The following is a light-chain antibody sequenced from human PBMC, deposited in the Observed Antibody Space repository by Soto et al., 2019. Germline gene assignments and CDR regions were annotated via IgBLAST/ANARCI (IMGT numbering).Light chain of an antibody. CDR3: QQYDNSRT. CDR1: QSVSIL. CDR2: GAS. V-gene: IGKV3-20*01. Sequence: EIVMTHSPATLSVSPWEIATLSSRASQSVSILLAWYQQKPGQAPRLLIYGASSRATGIPDRFSGSGSGTDFTLTISRLEPEDFAMYYCQQYDNSRTFGQGTKVDI. J-gene: IGKJ1*01.